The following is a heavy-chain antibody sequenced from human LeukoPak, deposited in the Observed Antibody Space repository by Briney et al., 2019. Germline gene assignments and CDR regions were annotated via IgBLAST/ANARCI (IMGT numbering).Heavy chain of an antibody. CDR3: ARGPVAGELIDY. D-gene: IGHD6-19*01. CDR2: INPSGGST. V-gene: IGHV1-46*01. CDR1: GYSFTSNY. J-gene: IGHJ4*02. Sequence: ASVKVSCKASGYSFTSNYIHWVRQAPGQGLEWMGIINPSGGSTSYAQKFQGRVTMTRDTSTSTVYMELSSLRSEDTAVYYCARGPVAGELIDYWGQGTLVTVSS.